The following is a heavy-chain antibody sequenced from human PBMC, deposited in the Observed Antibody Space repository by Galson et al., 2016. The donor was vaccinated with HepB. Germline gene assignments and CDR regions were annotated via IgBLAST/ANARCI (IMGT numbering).Heavy chain of an antibody. J-gene: IGHJ4*02. D-gene: IGHD6-6*01. Sequence: SLRLSCAASGFTVSSNYMSWVRQAPGKGLEWVSVIYSGGSTYYADSVKGRFTLSRDNSKNTLYLQMNSLRAEDTAVYYCARDYSSSSRYNYFDYWGQGTLVTVSS. CDR2: IYSGGST. V-gene: IGHV3-53*01. CDR3: ARDYSSSSRYNYFDY. CDR1: GFTVSSNY.